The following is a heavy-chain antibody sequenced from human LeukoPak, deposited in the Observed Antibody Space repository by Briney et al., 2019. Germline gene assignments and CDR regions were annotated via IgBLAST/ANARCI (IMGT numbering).Heavy chain of an antibody. CDR1: GYTFTSYG. V-gene: IGHV1-69*05. CDR2: IIPIFGTA. Sequence: GASVKVSCKASGYTFTSYGISWVRQAPGQGLEWMGGIIPIFGTANYAQKFQGRVTITTDESTSTAYMELSSLRSEDTAVYYCASGTATVTTADHWGQGTLVRVSS. CDR3: ASGTATVTTADH. D-gene: IGHD4-17*01. J-gene: IGHJ4*02.